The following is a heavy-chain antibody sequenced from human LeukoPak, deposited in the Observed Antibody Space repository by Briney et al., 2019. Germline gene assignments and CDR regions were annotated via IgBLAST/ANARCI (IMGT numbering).Heavy chain of an antibody. V-gene: IGHV3-23*01. Sequence: PGGSLRLSCAASGFTFSSYAMSWVRQAPGRGLEWVSAISGSGGSTYYADSVKGRFTISRDNSKNTLYLQMNSLRAEDTAVYYCATPTNWLRGYSGYDSWGQGTLVTVSS. CDR1: GFTFSSYA. CDR2: ISGSGGST. CDR3: ATPTNWLRGYSGYDS. D-gene: IGHD5-12*01. J-gene: IGHJ4*02.